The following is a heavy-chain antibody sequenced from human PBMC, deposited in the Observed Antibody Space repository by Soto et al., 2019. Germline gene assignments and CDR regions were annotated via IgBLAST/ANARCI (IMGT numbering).Heavy chain of an antibody. V-gene: IGHV3-23*01. J-gene: IGHJ4*02. CDR1: GFTFSSYA. Sequence: EVQLLESGGGLEQPGGSLRLSCAASGFTFSSYALSWVRQAPGKGLEWVSIIGNSGGSTFYADSVKGRCTISRDNSKNTLYLQMNNLRAEDTAVYYCAKHFDSGCPDYWGQGTLVTVSS. CDR2: IGNSGGST. CDR3: AKHFDSGCPDY. D-gene: IGHD6-19*01.